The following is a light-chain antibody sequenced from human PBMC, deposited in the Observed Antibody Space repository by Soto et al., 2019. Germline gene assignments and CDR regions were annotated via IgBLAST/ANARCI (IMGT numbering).Light chain of an antibody. Sequence: QSALTQPASVSGSPGQSITISSPGPTFNIGPYKYVSWFQHHPGKAPKLFIFEVGNRPSGISVRFSGFKSPTTAYLTISGVQPEDEADYHCSSYTTIKTVVFGGGTKLTVL. CDR3: SSYTTIKTVV. V-gene: IGLV2-14*01. CDR2: EVG. CDR1: TFNIGPYKY. J-gene: IGLJ2*01.